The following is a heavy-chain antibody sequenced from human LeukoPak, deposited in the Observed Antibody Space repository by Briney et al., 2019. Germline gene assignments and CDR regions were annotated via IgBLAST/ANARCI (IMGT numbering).Heavy chain of an antibody. J-gene: IGHJ5*02. CDR1: GYTFTGYY. D-gene: IGHD3-10*01. V-gene: IGHV1-2*04. CDR3: ARDGVQYYYGSGSDNWFDP. Sequence: GASVKVSCKASGYTFTGYYMHWARQAPGQGLEWMGWINPNSGGTNYAQKFQGWVTMTRDTSISTAYMELSRLRSDDTAVYYCARDGVQYYYGSGSDNWFDPWGQGTLVTVSS. CDR2: INPNSGGT.